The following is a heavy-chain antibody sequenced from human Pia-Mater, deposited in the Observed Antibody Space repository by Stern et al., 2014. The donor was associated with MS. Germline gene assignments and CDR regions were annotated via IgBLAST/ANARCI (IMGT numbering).Heavy chain of an antibody. Sequence: VQLVESGPGLVKPSGTLSLTCTVSGGSISSYYWNWIRQPPGKGLEWIGYIYYSGSTNYNPSLKSRVTISVDTSKNQFSLKLSSVTAADTAVYYCARGATQAFDPWGQGTLVTVSS. CDR2: IYYSGST. CDR3: ARGATQAFDP. J-gene: IGHJ5*02. V-gene: IGHV4-59*01. CDR1: GGSISSYY.